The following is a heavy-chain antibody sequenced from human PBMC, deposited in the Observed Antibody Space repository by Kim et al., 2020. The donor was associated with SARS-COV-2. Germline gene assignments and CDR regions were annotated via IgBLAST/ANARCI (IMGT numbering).Heavy chain of an antibody. Sequence: ASLKFSCKASGYTFTSYGISWVRQAPGQGLEWMGWISAYNGNTNYAQKLQGRVTMTTDTSTSTAYMELRSLRSDDTAVYYCARRWRVVRGPTPSYYYGMDVWGQGTTVTVSS. V-gene: IGHV1-18*01. D-gene: IGHD3-10*01. CDR2: ISAYNGNT. CDR3: ARRWRVVRGPTPSYYYGMDV. CDR1: GYTFTSYG. J-gene: IGHJ6*02.